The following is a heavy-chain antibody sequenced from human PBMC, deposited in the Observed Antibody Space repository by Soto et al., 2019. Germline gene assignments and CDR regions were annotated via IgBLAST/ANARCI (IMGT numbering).Heavy chain of an antibody. V-gene: IGHV3-23*01. CDR1: GFTFSSYA. D-gene: IGHD3-22*01. J-gene: IGHJ4*02. CDR3: AKVVDSRPYYYDSSGYYFDY. CDR2: ISGSGGST. Sequence: GGSLRLSCAASGFTFSSYAMSWVRQAPGKGLEWVSAISGSGGSTYYADSVKGRFTISRDNSKNTLYLQMNSLRAEDTAVYYCAKVVDSRPYYYDSSGYYFDYWGQGTLVTVSS.